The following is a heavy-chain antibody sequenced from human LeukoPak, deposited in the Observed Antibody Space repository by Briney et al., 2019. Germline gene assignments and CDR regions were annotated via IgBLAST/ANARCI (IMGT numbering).Heavy chain of an antibody. D-gene: IGHD3-22*01. CDR1: GFTFSRYS. J-gene: IGHJ5*02. Sequence: GGSLRLSCAASGFTFSRYSMNWVRQAPGKGLEWVSSISSSSSYIYYADSVKGRFTISRDNAKNSLYLQMNSLRAEDTAVYYCASTTYYYDSSGYTSAWFDPWGQGTLVSVSS. V-gene: IGHV3-21*01. CDR3: ASTTYYYDSSGYTSAWFDP. CDR2: ISSSSSYI.